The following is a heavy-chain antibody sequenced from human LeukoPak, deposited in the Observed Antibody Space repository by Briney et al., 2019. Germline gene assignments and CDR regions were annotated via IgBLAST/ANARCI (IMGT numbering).Heavy chain of an antibody. CDR2: FDPEDGET. Sequence: ASVKVSCKVSGYTLTELSMHWVRQAPGKGLEWMGGFDPEDGETIYAQKFQGRVTMTEDTFTDTAYMELSSLRSEDTAVYYCATARNPPYYDFWSGYYKGLPFDYWGQGTLVTVSS. J-gene: IGHJ4*02. V-gene: IGHV1-24*01. D-gene: IGHD3-3*01. CDR3: ATARNPPYYDFWSGYYKGLPFDY. CDR1: GYTLTELS.